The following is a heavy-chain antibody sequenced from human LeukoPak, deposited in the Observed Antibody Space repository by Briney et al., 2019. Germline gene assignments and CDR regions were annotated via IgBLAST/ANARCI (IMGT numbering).Heavy chain of an antibody. J-gene: IGHJ4*02. Sequence: GGSLEISCQGSGSIFTSYWIGWVRQLPGKGREWMGIIYPGDSDTRYSPSFQGQVTISADKSISTAYLQWSSLKASDTAMYYCARLSGSSGWYGFYWGQGTLVTVSS. CDR1: GSIFTSYW. CDR2: IYPGDSDT. D-gene: IGHD6-19*01. V-gene: IGHV5-51*01. CDR3: ARLSGSSGWYGFY.